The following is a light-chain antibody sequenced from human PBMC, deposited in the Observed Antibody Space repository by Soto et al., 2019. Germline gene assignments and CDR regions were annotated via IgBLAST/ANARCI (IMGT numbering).Light chain of an antibody. CDR2: WAS. Sequence: DIVMTQSPDSLAVSLGERATINCKSSQSVLYSSNNKNYLAWYQQKPGPSPKLLIYWASTRESGVPDRFSGSGSGTDFTLTISSLQAEDVAVYYCQQYYSTPLTFGGGTKVEIK. CDR1: QSVLYSSNNKNY. V-gene: IGKV4-1*01. J-gene: IGKJ4*01. CDR3: QQYYSTPLT.